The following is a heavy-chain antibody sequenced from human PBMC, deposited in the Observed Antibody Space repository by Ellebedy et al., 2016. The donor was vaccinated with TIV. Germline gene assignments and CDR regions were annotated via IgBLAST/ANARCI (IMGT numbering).Heavy chain of an antibody. V-gene: IGHV3-11*04. J-gene: IGHJ6*02. D-gene: IGHD2-15*01. CDR1: GFTFSDYY. Sequence: GESLKISCAVSGFTFSDYYISWIRQAPGKGLEWVSYISSSGSIINYADSVKGRFTISRDNAKNSLYLQMNSLRAEDTAVYYCARDRYCSGGSCYPYYYGMDVWGQGTTVTVSS. CDR3: ARDRYCSGGSCYPYYYGMDV. CDR2: ISSSGSII.